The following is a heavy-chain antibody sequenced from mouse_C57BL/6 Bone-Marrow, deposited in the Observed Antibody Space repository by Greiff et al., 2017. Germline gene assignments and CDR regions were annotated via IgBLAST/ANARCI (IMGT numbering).Heavy chain of an antibody. V-gene: IGHV1-19*01. CDR2: INPYNGGT. CDR3: ARDDYDRRPYYFDY. J-gene: IGHJ2*01. D-gene: IGHD2-4*01. Sequence: EVQLQPSGPVLVKPGASVKMSCKASGYTFTDYYMNWVKQSHGKSLEWIGVINPYNGGTSYNQKFKGKATLTLDKSSSTAYMELNSLTSADSAVYYCARDDYDRRPYYFDYWGQGTTLTVSS. CDR1: GYTFTDYY.